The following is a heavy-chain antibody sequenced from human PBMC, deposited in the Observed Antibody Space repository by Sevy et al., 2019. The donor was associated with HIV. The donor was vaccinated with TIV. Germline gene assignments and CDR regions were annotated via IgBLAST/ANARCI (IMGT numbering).Heavy chain of an antibody. D-gene: IGHD3-22*01. J-gene: IGHJ4*02. Sequence: GGSLRLSCAVSGFTFNNAWMNWVRQAPGTGLQRVGLIKSKIDGETTDYAAPVKGRFTISRDDSKNTLFLQMNSLKIEYTAVYYCATAPGYYDSAPFDYWGPGTLVTVSS. CDR3: ATAPGYYDSAPFDY. CDR1: GFTFNNAW. V-gene: IGHV3-15*01. CDR2: IKSKIDGETT.